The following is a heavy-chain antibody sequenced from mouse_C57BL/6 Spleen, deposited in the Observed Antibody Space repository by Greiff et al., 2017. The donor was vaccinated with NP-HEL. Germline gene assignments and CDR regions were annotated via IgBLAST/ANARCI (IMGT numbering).Heavy chain of an antibody. V-gene: IGHV14-3*01. J-gene: IGHJ4*01. CDR1: GFNIKNTY. Sequence: EVQLQQSVAELVRPGASVKLSCTASGFNIKNTYMYWVKQRPEQGLEWIGRIDPANGNTKYAPKFQGKATITADTSSNTAYLQLSSLTSEDTAIYYCASITTVGAPGAMDYWGQGTSVTVSS. CDR2: IDPANGNT. D-gene: IGHD1-1*01. CDR3: ASITTVGAPGAMDY.